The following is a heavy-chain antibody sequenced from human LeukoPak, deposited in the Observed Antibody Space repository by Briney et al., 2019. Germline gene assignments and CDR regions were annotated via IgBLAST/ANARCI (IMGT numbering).Heavy chain of an antibody. D-gene: IGHD3-22*01. V-gene: IGHV4-39*01. CDR1: GGSISISGYH. CDR2: IYYSRSAFHT. J-gene: IGHJ3*02. CDR3: ARYSDGSGWAAFDI. Sequence: SETLSLTCSVGGGSISISGYHWAWIRQPPGKGLEWVANIYYSRSAFHTFYNPSPRSRVTVSVDVDTSKNQFSLQLSSVTAADTSIYYCARYSDGSGWAAFDIWGQGTVVTVSS.